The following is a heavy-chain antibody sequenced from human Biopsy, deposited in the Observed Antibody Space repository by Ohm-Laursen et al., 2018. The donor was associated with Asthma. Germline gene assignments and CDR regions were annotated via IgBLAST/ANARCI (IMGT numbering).Heavy chain of an antibody. V-gene: IGHV3-30*18. CDR2: MSFDGRQT. D-gene: IGHD3-3*01. Sequence: SLRLSCAAAGFTFDDYGMHWVRQAPGKGLEWVAAMSFDGRQTYYADSVKGRFTISRDNSKNTLYLQMNSLRAEDTAVYYCAKERYYDFWSGYPIWGQGTMVTVSS. CDR3: AKERYYDFWSGYPI. J-gene: IGHJ3*02. CDR1: GFTFDDYG.